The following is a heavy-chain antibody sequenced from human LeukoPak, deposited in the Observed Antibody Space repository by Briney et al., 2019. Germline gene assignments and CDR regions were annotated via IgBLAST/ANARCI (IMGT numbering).Heavy chain of an antibody. D-gene: IGHD6-13*01. Sequence: PGGSLRLSCEVSGFTFSSYWMNWVRQAPGKGLEWVANIKQDGSDKYYVDSVKGRFTISRDNAKNSLYLQMNSLRAEDTAVYYCAIIPRAAAGPSARSPFHYWGQGTPVTVSS. CDR2: IKQDGSDK. J-gene: IGHJ4*02. CDR3: AIIPRAAAGPSARSPFHY. V-gene: IGHV3-7*01. CDR1: GFTFSSYW.